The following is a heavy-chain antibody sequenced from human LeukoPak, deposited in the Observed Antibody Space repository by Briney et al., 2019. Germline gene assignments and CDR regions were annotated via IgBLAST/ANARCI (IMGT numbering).Heavy chain of an antibody. CDR2: INHSGST. V-gene: IGHV4-34*01. CDR3: ARSGYSYGSPIYYYYYYMDV. D-gene: IGHD5-18*01. CDR1: GGSFSGYY. Sequence: SETLSLTCAVYGGSFSGYYWSWIRQPPGKGLERIGEINHSGSTNYNPSLKSRVTISVDTSKNQFSLKLSSVTAADTAVYYCARSGYSYGSPIYYYYYYMDVWGKGTTVTVSS. J-gene: IGHJ6*03.